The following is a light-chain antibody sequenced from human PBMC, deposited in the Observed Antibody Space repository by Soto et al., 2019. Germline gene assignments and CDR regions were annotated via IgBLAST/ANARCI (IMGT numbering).Light chain of an antibody. V-gene: IGKV1-5*03. CDR3: QQYDTYPLT. Sequence: DIQMTQSPSSVSASVGDRVTITCLASQSISSWLAWYQQKPGKAPKLPIYKASSLESGVPSRFSGSGYGTEFTLTISSLQPDDFATYYCQQYDTYPLTFGQGTRLEIK. CDR2: KAS. J-gene: IGKJ5*01. CDR1: QSISSW.